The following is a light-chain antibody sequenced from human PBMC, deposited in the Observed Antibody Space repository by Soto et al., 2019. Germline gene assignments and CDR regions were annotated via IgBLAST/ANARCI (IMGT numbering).Light chain of an antibody. CDR2: GAS. J-gene: IGKJ4*01. CDR3: QQYGSSPLT. CDR1: QSVSSSY. Sequence: EIVMTQSPGTLSLSPGERATLSCRASQSVSSSYLAWYQQKPGQAPRLLIYGASSRATGIPDRLSGSGSGKDFTLTISRLEPEDFAVYYCQQYGSSPLTFRGGTKVEIK. V-gene: IGKV3-20*01.